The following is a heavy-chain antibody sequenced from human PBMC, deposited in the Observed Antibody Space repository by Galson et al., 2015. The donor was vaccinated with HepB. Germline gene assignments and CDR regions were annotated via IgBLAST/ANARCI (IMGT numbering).Heavy chain of an antibody. V-gene: IGHV3-15*01. Sequence: SLRLSCAGSGFTFSNVWMSWVRQAPGKGLEWVGRIRRKTEGETTDYAAPVRGRFTISRDDSINTLFLQMNNLETGDTAVYFCSTFQAPAQGGQGTLVTGSS. CDR1: GFTFSNVW. CDR3: STFQAPAQ. CDR2: IRRKTEGETT. J-gene: IGHJ4*02.